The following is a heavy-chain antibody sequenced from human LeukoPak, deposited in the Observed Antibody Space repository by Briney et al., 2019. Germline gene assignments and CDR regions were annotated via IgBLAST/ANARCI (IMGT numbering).Heavy chain of an antibody. CDR1: GFTFSSYA. Sequence: GGSLRLPCAASGFTFSSYAMHWVRQAPGKGLEWVAVISYDGSNKYYADSVKGRFTISRDNSKNTLYLQMNSLRAEDTAVYYCARDIYYDSSGYPGYWGQGTLVTVSS. CDR2: ISYDGSNK. V-gene: IGHV3-30-3*01. D-gene: IGHD3-22*01. J-gene: IGHJ4*02. CDR3: ARDIYYDSSGYPGY.